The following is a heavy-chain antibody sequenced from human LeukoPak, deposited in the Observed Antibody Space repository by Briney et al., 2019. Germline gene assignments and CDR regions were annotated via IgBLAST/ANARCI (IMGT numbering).Heavy chain of an antibody. CDR1: GFTFSSYG. CDR3: ARVTYYYDSSGYQRAIYYFDY. CDR2: ISYDGSNK. V-gene: IGHV3-30*03. Sequence: PGGSLRLSCAASGFTFSSYGMHWVRQAPGKGLEWVAVISYDGSNKYYADSVKGRFTSSRDNSKNTLYLQMNSLRAEDTAVYYCARVTYYYDSSGYQRAIYYFDYWGQGTLVTVSS. J-gene: IGHJ4*02. D-gene: IGHD3-22*01.